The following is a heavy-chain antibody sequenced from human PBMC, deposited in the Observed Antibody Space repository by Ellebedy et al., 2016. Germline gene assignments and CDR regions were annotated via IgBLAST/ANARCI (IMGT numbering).Heavy chain of an antibody. CDR3: AKDLEIRGYSYGPDY. Sequence: GESLKISXAASGFTFSSYAMHWVRQAPGKGLEWVAVISYDGSNKYYADSVKGRFTISRDNSKNTLYLQMNSLRAEDTAVYYCAKDLEIRGYSYGPDYWGQGTLVTVSS. D-gene: IGHD5-18*01. CDR2: ISYDGSNK. J-gene: IGHJ4*02. V-gene: IGHV3-30-3*01. CDR1: GFTFSSYA.